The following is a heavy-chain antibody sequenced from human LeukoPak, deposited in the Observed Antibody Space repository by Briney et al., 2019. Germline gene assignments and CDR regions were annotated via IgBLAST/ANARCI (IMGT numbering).Heavy chain of an antibody. V-gene: IGHV4-30-4*01. CDR1: GGSISSGDYY. D-gene: IGHD3-16*02. CDR2: FYYSGST. CDR3: ARGALSPLEGVAGGFTFDY. J-gene: IGHJ4*02. Sequence: SETLSLTCTVSGGSISSGDYYWSWIRQPPGRGLEWIGYFYYSGSTYYNPSLKSRVTISVDTSKNQFSLKLSSVTAADTAVYYCARGALSPLEGVAGGFTFDYWGQGTLVTVSS.